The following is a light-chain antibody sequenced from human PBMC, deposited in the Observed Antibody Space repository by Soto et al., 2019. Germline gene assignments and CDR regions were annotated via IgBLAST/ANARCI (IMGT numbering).Light chain of an antibody. CDR1: QSVSSN. CDR3: QQYHNWPPIT. V-gene: IGKV3-15*01. Sequence: ETVMTQSPATLSVSPWDRATLSCRASQSVSSNVAWYQQKPGQAPRLLIYGASTRATGTPARFSGSGSGTEFTLTISSVQSEDFADYYCQQYHNWPPITFGQGTRLEIK. CDR2: GAS. J-gene: IGKJ5*01.